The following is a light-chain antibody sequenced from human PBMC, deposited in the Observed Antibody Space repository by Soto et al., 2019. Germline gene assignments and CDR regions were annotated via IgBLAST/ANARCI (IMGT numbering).Light chain of an antibody. CDR3: QQYGTSPCT. CDR1: QSVNSDY. V-gene: IGKV3-20*01. CDR2: IAS. Sequence: EIVLTQSPGTLSLSPGERATLSCRATQSVNSDYLAWYQQKPGQATRLLIYIASRRATGIPARFSGSGSGTEFTLTISRLEPEDFAVCYCQQYGTSPCTFGQGTKVEIK. J-gene: IGKJ1*01.